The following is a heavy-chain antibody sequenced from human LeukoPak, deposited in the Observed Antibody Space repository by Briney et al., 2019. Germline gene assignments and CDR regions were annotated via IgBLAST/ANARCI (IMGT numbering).Heavy chain of an antibody. CDR2: ISSSSSTI. Sequence: GGSLRLSCAASGFTFSSYRMNWVRQAPGKGLEWVSYISSSSSTIYYADSVKGRFTISRDNAKNSLYLQMNSLRAEDTAVYYCARVQYCSSTSCYIYYYGLDVWGQGTTVTVSS. V-gene: IGHV3-48*01. CDR1: GFTFSSYR. D-gene: IGHD2-2*02. J-gene: IGHJ6*02. CDR3: ARVQYCSSTSCYIYYYGLDV.